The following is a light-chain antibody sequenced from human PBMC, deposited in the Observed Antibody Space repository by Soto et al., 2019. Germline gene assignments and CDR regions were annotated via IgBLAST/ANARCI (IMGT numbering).Light chain of an antibody. CDR2: DAS. J-gene: IGKJ5*01. CDR3: QQRYIWPPIS. V-gene: IGKV3-11*01. Sequence: EIVLTQFPATLSLSPGERATLSCRASQSVNKYLAWYQQKPGQAPRLLVYDASNTATGVPARFSVSGSGTDFTLTISSLEPEDFAVYYCQQRYIWPPISFGQGTRLEIK. CDR1: QSVNKY.